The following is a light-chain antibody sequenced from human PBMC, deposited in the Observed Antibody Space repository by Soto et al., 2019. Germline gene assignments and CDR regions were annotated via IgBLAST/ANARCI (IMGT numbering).Light chain of an antibody. V-gene: IGLV1-44*01. CDR1: SSNIGDNT. Sequence: QPVLTQPPSASGTPGQRVTISCSGGSSNIGDNTVNWYQQLPGTAPKLLIYSNNQRPSGVPDRFSGSKSGTSASLAISGLQSEDEADYYCAAWDDSLFWVFGGGTQLTVL. CDR3: AAWDDSLFWV. CDR2: SNN. J-gene: IGLJ3*02.